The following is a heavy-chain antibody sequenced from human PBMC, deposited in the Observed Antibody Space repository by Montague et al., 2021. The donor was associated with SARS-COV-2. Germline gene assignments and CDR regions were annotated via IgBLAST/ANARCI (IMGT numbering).Heavy chain of an antibody. CDR1: GESFSAYN. V-gene: IGHV4-34*01. Sequence: SETLSLTCAVYGESFSAYNWTWIRQSPGKGLEWLGQISHSGSANYNPSLKSRVTISVDTAKKQFSLKLTSVKVADTAVYHCTRGAPGYWGQGTLVTVSS. CDR2: ISHSGSA. J-gene: IGHJ4*02. CDR3: TRGAPGY.